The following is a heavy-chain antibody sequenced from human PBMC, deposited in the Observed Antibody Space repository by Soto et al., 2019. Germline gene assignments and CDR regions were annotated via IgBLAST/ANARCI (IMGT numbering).Heavy chain of an antibody. CDR1: GFTFSTFS. D-gene: IGHD1-26*01. J-gene: IGHJ4*02. V-gene: IGHV3-48*02. CDR2: ISTSSATI. CDR3: ARDGATTGHWDF. Sequence: PGGSLRLSCAGSGFTFSTFSMNWVRQAPGKGLQWISYISTSSATIHYADSVKGRFTISRDNAKNLLYLQMNSLRDEDTAMYYCARDGATTGHWDFWGQGTLVTVSS.